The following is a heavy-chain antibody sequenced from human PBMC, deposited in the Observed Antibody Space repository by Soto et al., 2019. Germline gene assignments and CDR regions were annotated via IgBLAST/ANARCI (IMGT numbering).Heavy chain of an antibody. V-gene: IGHV3-30*18. D-gene: IGHD1-20*01. CDR2: ISYDGSNK. CDR1: GFTFSSSG. J-gene: IGHJ4*02. CDR3: AKEFHSWNYFDY. Sequence: GGSLRLSCAASGFTFSSSGMHWVRQAPGKGLEWVAVISYDGSNKFYADSVKGRFTISRDNFRNTLYLQMNSLRAEDTAVYYCAKEFHSWNYFDYWGQGTLVTVS.